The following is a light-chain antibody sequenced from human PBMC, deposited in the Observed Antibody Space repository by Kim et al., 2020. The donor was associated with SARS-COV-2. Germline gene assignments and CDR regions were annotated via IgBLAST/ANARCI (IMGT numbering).Light chain of an antibody. Sequence: GQMVTISCSGSTSNIGSNHVYWDQQLPGAAPTLLIYRHDQRPSGVPERFSGSKSGTSASLAISGLRSQDEADYYCAAWDDSLSGYFFGTGTKVTVL. CDR3: AAWDDSLSGYF. V-gene: IGLV1-47*01. CDR1: TSNIGSNH. J-gene: IGLJ1*01. CDR2: RHD.